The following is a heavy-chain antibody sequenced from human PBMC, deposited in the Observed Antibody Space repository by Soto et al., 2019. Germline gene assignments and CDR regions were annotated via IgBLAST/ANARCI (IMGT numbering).Heavy chain of an antibody. Sequence: EVQLVESGGGLVKPGGSLRLSCVGSGFTFSNYSINWVRQAPGKGLEWVSSIGSRSDIYYADSVKGRFTISRDNAKNSVSLQMNSLRAEDTAVYYCAREYTAWPLAYGLDVWGQGTTVTGSS. CDR3: AREYTAWPLAYGLDV. D-gene: IGHD2-2*02. V-gene: IGHV3-21*02. J-gene: IGHJ6*02. CDR2: IGSRSDI. CDR1: GFTFSNYS.